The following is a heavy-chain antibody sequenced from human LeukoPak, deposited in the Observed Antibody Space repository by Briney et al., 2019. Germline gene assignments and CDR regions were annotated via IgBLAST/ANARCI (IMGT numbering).Heavy chain of an antibody. CDR2: ISSSSSYI. CDR3: TKDYYYYHAMDV. CDR1: GFTFSSYA. V-gene: IGHV3-21*01. Sequence: GGSLRLSCAASGFTFSSYAMNWVRQAPGKGLEWVSSISSSSSYIYYADSVKGRFTISRDNAKNSLYLQMNSLRAEDTAVYYCTKDYYYYHAMDVWGQGTTVTVSS. J-gene: IGHJ6*02.